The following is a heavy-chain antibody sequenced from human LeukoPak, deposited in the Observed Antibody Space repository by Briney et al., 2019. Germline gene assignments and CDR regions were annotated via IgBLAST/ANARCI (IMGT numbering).Heavy chain of an antibody. V-gene: IGHV3-30-3*01. Sequence: GGSLRLSCAASGFTFSSYAMHWVRQAPGKGLEWVAVISYDGSNKYYADSVKGRFTISRDNSKNTLYLQMNSLRAEDTAVYYCAREPHTDSDAFDIGGQGTMVTVSA. CDR3: AREPHTDSDAFDI. CDR1: GFTFSSYA. CDR2: ISYDGSNK. J-gene: IGHJ3*02. D-gene: IGHD4-17*01.